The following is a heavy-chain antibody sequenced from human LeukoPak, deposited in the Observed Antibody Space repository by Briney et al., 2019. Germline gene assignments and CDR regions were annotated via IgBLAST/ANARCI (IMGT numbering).Heavy chain of an antibody. V-gene: IGHV4-59*08. J-gene: IGHJ4*02. CDR1: GGSISSYY. CDR2: IYYSGST. D-gene: IGHD5-18*01. Sequence: SETLSLTCTVSGGSISSYYWSWIRQPPGKGLEWIGYIYYSGSTNYNPSLKSRVTISVDTSKNQFSLKLSSVTAADTAVYYCARIRVDTAMAPGLFYFDYWGQGTLVTVSS. CDR3: ARIRVDTAMAPGLFYFDY.